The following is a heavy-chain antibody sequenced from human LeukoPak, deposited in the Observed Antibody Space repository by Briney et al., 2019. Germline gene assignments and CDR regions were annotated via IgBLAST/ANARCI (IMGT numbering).Heavy chain of an antibody. D-gene: IGHD3-10*01. V-gene: IGHV1-46*01. CDR1: GYTFTSYY. CDR3: ARADVRDDYVNSGEFDP. J-gene: IGHJ5*02. Sequence: GASVKVSCKASGYTFTSYYIHWVRQAPGQGLEWMGIINPAGGSTTYAQKFQGSRLTLTRDTSTSTVYMELSSLRSEDTAVYYCARADVRDDYVNSGEFDPWGQGTLVTVSS. CDR2: INPAGGST.